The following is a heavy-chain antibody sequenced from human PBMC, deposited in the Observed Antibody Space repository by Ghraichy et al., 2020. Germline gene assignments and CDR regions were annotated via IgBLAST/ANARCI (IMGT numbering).Heavy chain of an antibody. CDR3: AREEAALENSNWFDP. CDR1: GGSISSGGYY. J-gene: IGHJ5*02. D-gene: IGHD6-6*01. V-gene: IGHV4-31*02. Sequence: SQTLSLTCTVSGGSISSGGYYWSWIRQHPGKGLEWIGYIYYSGSTYYNPSLKSRVTISVDTSKNQFSLKLSSVTAADTAVYYCAREEAALENSNWFDPWGPGTLVTVSS. CDR2: IYYSGST.